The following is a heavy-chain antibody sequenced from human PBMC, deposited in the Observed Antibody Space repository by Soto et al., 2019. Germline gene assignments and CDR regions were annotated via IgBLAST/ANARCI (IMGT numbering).Heavy chain of an antibody. D-gene: IGHD4-17*01. V-gene: IGHV3-74*01. Sequence: EVQLVESGGGLVQPGESLRLSCAASGFTFSRYWMHWVRQGPGKGLVWVARITNDGRSTGYADSVKGRFTISRDNAKNTLYLQIDSLRAEDTAEYYCARDGDGDYPVDYWGQGTLVTVSS. CDR1: GFTFSRYW. CDR3: ARDGDGDYPVDY. J-gene: IGHJ4*02. CDR2: ITNDGRST.